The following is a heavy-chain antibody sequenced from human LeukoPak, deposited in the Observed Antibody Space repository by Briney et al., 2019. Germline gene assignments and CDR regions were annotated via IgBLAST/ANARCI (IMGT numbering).Heavy chain of an antibody. J-gene: IGHJ4*02. V-gene: IGHV3-23*01. Sequence: GGSLRLSCAASGFTFSSYSMNWVRQAPGKGLEWVSAISGGGDNTYYADSVKGRFTISRDNSKNTLYLQMNSLRAEDTAVYYCARDGYSSSWGDFDYWGQGTLVTVSS. D-gene: IGHD6-6*01. CDR2: ISGGGDNT. CDR1: GFTFSSYS. CDR3: ARDGYSSSWGDFDY.